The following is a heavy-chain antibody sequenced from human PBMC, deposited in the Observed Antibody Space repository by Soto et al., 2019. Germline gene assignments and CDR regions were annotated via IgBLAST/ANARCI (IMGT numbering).Heavy chain of an antibody. CDR1: GGSISSGDYY. J-gene: IGHJ4*02. CDR2: IYYSGST. V-gene: IGHV4-30-4*01. D-gene: IGHD2-2*01. Sequence: QVQLQESGPGLVKPSQTLSLTCTVSGGSISSGDYYWSWIRQPPGKGLEWIGYIYYSGSTYYNPSIKGRVTISVDTSKNQFSLKLSSVTAADTAVYYCARVSSTSRKSVFDYWGQGTLVTVSS. CDR3: ARVSSTSRKSVFDY.